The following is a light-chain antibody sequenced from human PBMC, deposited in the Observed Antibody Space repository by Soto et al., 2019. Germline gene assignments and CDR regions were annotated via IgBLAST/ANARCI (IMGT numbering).Light chain of an antibody. CDR1: NIGSKS. CDR3: QVWDSSSDHHVV. Sequence: SYELTQPPSVSVAPGKTARITRGGNNIGSKSGHWYQQKPGQAPVLVIYYDSDRPSGIPERFSGSNSGNTATLTISRVEAGDEADYYCQVWDSSSDHHVVFGGGTKLTVL. V-gene: IGLV3-21*04. CDR2: YDS. J-gene: IGLJ2*01.